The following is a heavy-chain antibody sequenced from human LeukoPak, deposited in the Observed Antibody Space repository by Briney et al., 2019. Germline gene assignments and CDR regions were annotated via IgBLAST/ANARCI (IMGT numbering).Heavy chain of an antibody. CDR3: AKVGLGGAYYDS. D-gene: IGHD1-26*01. V-gene: IGHV3-30*18. CDR2: ISYDGSDK. CDR1: GFTFSSYG. J-gene: IGHJ4*02. Sequence: GGSLRLSCAASGFTFSSYGMHWVRQAPGKGLEWVAVISYDGSDKYYADSVKGRFTISRDNSKSTLYLQMNSLRAEDTAVYYCAKVGLGGAYYDSWGQGTLGTVSS.